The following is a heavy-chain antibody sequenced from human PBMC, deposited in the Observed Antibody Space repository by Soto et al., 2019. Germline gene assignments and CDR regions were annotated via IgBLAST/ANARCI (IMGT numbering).Heavy chain of an antibody. CDR3: ARRADSGSFWDFFAH. V-gene: IGHV1-46*01. Sequence: ASVKVSCKASGHTFTNFHMHWARQAPGQGPEWMGIINPTDGSTTYAQRFRGRVTMTRDMSTSTFYMELSSLTSEDTAVYYCARRADSGSFWDFFAHWGQGALVTVSS. CDR2: INPTDGST. J-gene: IGHJ4*02. CDR1: GHTFTNFH. D-gene: IGHD1-26*01.